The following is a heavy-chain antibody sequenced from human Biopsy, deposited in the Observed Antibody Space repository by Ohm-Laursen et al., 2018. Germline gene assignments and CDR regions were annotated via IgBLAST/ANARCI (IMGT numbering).Heavy chain of an antibody. CDR1: GYTFTSYE. CDR3: ARADPPLFYYGSGSSNWFDP. J-gene: IGHJ5*02. V-gene: IGHV1-8*01. CDR2: MTPDSGNT. Sequence: APSVTLSCKTSGYTFTSYEINWVRQATGHGLEWMGWMTPDSGNTGYAQNFQGRVTMTRNTSISTAYMELSSLRSKDTAVYFCARADPPLFYYGSGSSNWFDPWGQGTLVTVSS. D-gene: IGHD3-10*01.